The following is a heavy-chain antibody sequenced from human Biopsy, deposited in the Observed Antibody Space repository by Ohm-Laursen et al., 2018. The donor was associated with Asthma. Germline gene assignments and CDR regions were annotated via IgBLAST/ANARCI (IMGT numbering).Heavy chain of an antibody. D-gene: IGHD3-22*01. CDR2: ISWNSATI. CDR1: GFKFDEYT. J-gene: IGHJ4*02. CDR3: AKVRSDWVITESFDY. Sequence: LSLTCAASGFKFDEYTMHWVQQAPGKGLEWVSGISWNSATIGYADSVEGRFTISRDNAKNSVFLHMDSLRPEDTAFYYCAKVRSDWVITESFDYWGQGTLVTVSS. V-gene: IGHV3-9*01.